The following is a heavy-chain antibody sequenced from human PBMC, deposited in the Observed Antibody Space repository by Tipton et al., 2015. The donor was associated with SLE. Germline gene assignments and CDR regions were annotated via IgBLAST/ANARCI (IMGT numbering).Heavy chain of an antibody. J-gene: IGHJ5*02. CDR1: GGSISSSDYY. CDR2: IYYNGNT. CDR3: GRDRTAGPGWVDP. Sequence: LRLSCNVTGGSISSSDYYWSWIRQHPGKGLEWVGYIYYNGNTYYNPSLKSRVSISIDTSKNLFSLRLTSVTAADTAVYYCGRDRTAGPGWVDPWGQGILVTVSS. D-gene: IGHD6-13*01. V-gene: IGHV4-31*02.